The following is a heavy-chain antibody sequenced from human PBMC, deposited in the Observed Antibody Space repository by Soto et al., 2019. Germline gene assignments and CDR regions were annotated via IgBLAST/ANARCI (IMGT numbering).Heavy chain of an antibody. CDR2: IYHSGST. CDR3: ARVPHNPSGSSYEFDY. CDR1: GGSISSSNW. V-gene: IGHV4-4*02. J-gene: IGHJ4*02. Sequence: SETLSLTCAVSGGSISSSNWWNWVRQPPGKGLEWIGEIYHSGSTNYNPSLKSRVTISVDKSNNQFSLKLSSVTAADTVVYYCARVPHNPSGSSYEFDYWGQGTLVTVSS. D-gene: IGHD1-26*01.